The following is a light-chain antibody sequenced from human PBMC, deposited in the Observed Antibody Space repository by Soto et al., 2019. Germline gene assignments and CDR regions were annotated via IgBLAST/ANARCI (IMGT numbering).Light chain of an antibody. Sequence: EIVLTQSPGTVSLSPGERATLSCRASQSIDNNYLTWYQQKPGQAPRLLIYRVYNRATGIPDRFSGSGSGTDFTLTISRLEPEDFALYFCQQHGSSPWTFGQGTKLEIK. V-gene: IGKV3-20*01. CDR3: QQHGSSPWT. J-gene: IGKJ1*01. CDR1: QSIDNNY. CDR2: RVY.